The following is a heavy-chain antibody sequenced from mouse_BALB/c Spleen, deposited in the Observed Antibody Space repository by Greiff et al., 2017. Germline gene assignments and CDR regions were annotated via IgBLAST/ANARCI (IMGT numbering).Heavy chain of an antibody. J-gene: IGHJ3*01. V-gene: IGHV1S34*01. D-gene: IGHD2-4*01. CDR1: GYSFTGYY. CDR2: ISCYNGAT. Sequence: LVKTGASVKISCKASGYSFTGYYMHWVKQSHGKSLEWIGYISCYNGATSYNQKFKGKATLTVDTSSSTAYMQLSSLTSEDSAVYYCTRSGDYDGTYWGQGTLVTVSA. CDR3: TRSGDYDGTY.